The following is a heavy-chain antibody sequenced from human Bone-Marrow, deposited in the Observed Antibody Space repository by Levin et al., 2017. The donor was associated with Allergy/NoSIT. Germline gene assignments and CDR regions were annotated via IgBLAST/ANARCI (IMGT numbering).Heavy chain of an antibody. J-gene: IGHJ3*02. Sequence: PGGSLRLSCKASGYTFTDYGITWIRQAPGQGPEWMGWISAHNGNTNYAQKYQGRFTMTTDISTATAYLELRSLRSDDTAIYYCASDQTPGTDGFDIWGQGTMVIVSS. CDR1: GYTFTDYG. D-gene: IGHD1-1*01. CDR3: ASDQTPGTDGFDI. CDR2: ISAHNGNT. V-gene: IGHV1-18*01.